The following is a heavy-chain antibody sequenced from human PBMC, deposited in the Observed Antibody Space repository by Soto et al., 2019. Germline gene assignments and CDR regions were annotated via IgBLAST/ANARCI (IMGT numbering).Heavy chain of an antibody. CDR2: INREGSRT. CDR3: ARDLRAEVLTVPFDL. CDR1: GFSFSNSW. J-gene: IGHJ4*02. V-gene: IGHV3-74*03. Sequence: EVQLVESGGGLVQPGGSLRLSCAASGFSFSNSWMHWVRQAPGKGLVWVSHINREGSRTTYGASVRARFTMSRDNAKNTLDLQMNRPRAEETAGYYGARDLRAEVLTVPFDLWGPGTRVTVSS.